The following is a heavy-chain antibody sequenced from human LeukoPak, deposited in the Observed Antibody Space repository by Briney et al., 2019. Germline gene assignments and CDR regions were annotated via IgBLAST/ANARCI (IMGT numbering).Heavy chain of an antibody. CDR1: GYTFTSYD. CDR3: ATIRDLGYCSGGSCPGDY. V-gene: IGHV1-8*01. D-gene: IGHD2-15*01. CDR2: VNPNSGNT. J-gene: IGHJ4*02. Sequence: ASVKVSCKTSGYTFTSYDLNWVRQATGQGLEWMGWVNPNSGNTGYAQKFQGRVTITRNTSISTAYMELSSLRSEDTAVYYCATIRDLGYCSGGSCPGDYWGQGTLVTVSS.